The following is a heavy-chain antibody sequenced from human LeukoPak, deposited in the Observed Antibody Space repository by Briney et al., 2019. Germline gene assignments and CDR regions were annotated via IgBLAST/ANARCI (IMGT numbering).Heavy chain of an antibody. J-gene: IGHJ6*02. CDR1: GFTVSSNY. D-gene: IGHD5-18*01. V-gene: IGHV3-66*01. CDR2: IYSGGST. CDR3: AREGVDTGMVRGYYYGLDV. Sequence: PGGSLRLSCAASGFTVSSNYMNWVRQAPGKGLEWVSVIYSGGSTYYADSVKGRFTISRDNSKNTLYLQLNSLRAEDTAMYYCAREGVDTGMVRGYYYGLDVWGQGTTVTVSS.